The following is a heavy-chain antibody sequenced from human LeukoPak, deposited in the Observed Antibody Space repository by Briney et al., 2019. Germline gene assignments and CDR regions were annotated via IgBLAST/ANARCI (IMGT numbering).Heavy chain of an antibody. V-gene: IGHV3-23*01. CDR3: AKDLYYYGSGSPLDY. CDR1: GFTFSSYA. CDR2: ISGSGGST. J-gene: IGHJ4*02. D-gene: IGHD3-10*01. Sequence: GGSLRLSCAASGFTFSSYAMSWVRQAPGEGLEWVSAISGSGGSTYYADSVKGRFTISRDNSKNTLYLQMNSLRAEDTAVYYCAKDLYYYGSGSPLDYWGQGTLVTVSS.